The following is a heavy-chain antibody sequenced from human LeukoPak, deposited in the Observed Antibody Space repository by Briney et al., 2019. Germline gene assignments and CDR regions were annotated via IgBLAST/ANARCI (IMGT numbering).Heavy chain of an antibody. V-gene: IGHV3-23*01. Sequence: PGGSLRLSCAASGFTFSDYAMTWVRQAPGKGLEWVSSTAPVYYADSVKGRFTISRDDSKNTLFLQMNSLRAEDTAVYYCARTFMGATVFRDAFDIWGQGTMVTVSS. CDR2: TAPV. D-gene: IGHD1-26*01. CDR1: GFTFSDYA. J-gene: IGHJ3*02. CDR3: ARTFMGATVFRDAFDI.